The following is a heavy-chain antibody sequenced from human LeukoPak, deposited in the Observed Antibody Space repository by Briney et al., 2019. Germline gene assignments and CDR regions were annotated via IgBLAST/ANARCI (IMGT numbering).Heavy chain of an antibody. J-gene: IGHJ4*02. CDR3: AKGRRYSSGWYHFDY. D-gene: IGHD6-19*01. CDR1: GFTFSSYG. V-gene: IGHV3-33*06. Sequence: PGRSLRLSCAASGFTFSSYGMHWVRQAPGKGLEWVAVIWYDGSNKYYADSVKGRSTISRDNSKNTLYLQMNSLRAEDTAVYYCAKGRRYSSGWYHFDYWGQGTLVTVSS. CDR2: IWYDGSNK.